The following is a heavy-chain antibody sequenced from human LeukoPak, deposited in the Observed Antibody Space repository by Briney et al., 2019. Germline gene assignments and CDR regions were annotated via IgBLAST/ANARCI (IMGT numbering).Heavy chain of an antibody. CDR1: GGSFSGHY. J-gene: IGHJ4*02. Sequence: SETLSLTCAVYGGSFSGHYWSWIRQPPGKGLEWIGEINHSGGTNYNPSLKSRVTISVDMSKNQFSLKLSSVTAADTAVYYCARTRGYTYGYDYWGQGTLVTVSS. D-gene: IGHD5-18*01. V-gene: IGHV4-34*01. CDR3: ARTRGYTYGYDY. CDR2: INHSGGT.